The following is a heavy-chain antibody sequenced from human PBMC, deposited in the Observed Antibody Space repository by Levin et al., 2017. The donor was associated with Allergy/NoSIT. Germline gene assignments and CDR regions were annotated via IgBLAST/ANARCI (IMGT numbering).Heavy chain of an antibody. D-gene: IGHD2-21*02. CDR1: GFIFSNSW. J-gene: IGHJ4*02. CDR3: ARLDARCGGDCFLFDY. CDR2: IKQDGSEK. Sequence: QPGESLKISCAASGFIFSNSWMTWVRQAPGKGLEWVANIKQDGSEKSYVDSVKGRFTISRDNAKNSLYLQMNSLRAEDSAVYFCARLDARCGGDCFLFDYWGQGTLVTVSS. V-gene: IGHV3-7*01.